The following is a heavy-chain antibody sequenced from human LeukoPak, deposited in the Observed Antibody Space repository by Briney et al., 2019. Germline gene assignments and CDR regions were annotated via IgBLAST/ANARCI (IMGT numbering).Heavy chain of an antibody. V-gene: IGHV3-21*01. CDR2: ISSSSSYI. J-gene: IGHJ6*03. CDR3: ARDAVAGIPYYYYMDV. Sequence: GGSLRLSCAASGFTFSSYSMNWVRQAPGKGLEWVSSISSSSSYIYYADSVKGRFTIPRDNAKNSLYLQMNSLRAEDTAVYYCARDAVAGIPYYYYMDVWGKGTTVTVSS. D-gene: IGHD6-19*01. CDR1: GFTFSSYS.